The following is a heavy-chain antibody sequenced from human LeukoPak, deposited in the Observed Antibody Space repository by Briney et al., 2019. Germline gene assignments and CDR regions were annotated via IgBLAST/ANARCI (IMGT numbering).Heavy chain of an antibody. J-gene: IGHJ4*02. V-gene: IGHV3-33*03. D-gene: IGHD3-16*01. CDR1: GFTFRSYG. CDR2: IWYDGSNE. CDR3: VKDRLGGIVSQRDH. Sequence: PGGSLTLSCVASGFTFRSYGMHWVRQAPGKGLEWVAVIWYDGSNEHYADSVKGRFAISRDNSKNTLSLQMNSLRVGDSAVYYCVKDRLGGIVSQRDHWGQGTLVTVPS.